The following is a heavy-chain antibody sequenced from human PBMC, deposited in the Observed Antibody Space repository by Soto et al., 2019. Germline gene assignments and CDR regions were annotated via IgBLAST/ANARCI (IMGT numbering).Heavy chain of an antibody. CDR1: GFTFSSYA. D-gene: IGHD3-10*01. CDR3: AKDYYGSGSYYPARYYYGMDV. CDR2: ISGSGGST. Sequence: GGSLRLSCAASGFTFSSYAMSWVRQAPGKGLEWVSAISGSGGSTYYADSVKGRFTISRDNSKNTLYLQMNSLRAEDTAVYYCAKDYYGSGSYYPARYYYGMDVWGQGTTVTVSS. V-gene: IGHV3-23*01. J-gene: IGHJ6*02.